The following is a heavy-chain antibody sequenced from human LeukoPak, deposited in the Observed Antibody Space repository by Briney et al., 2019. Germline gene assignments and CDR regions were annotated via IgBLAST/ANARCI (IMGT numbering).Heavy chain of an antibody. CDR1: GFTVSSNY. CDR2: LYSGGAT. V-gene: IGHV3-53*01. Sequence: SGGSLRLSCAASGFTVSSNYMSWVRQPAGKGLEWVSVLYSGGATFYADSVKGRSTISRGTSKNTLYLQMNDLRADDTAVYYCTKLKGWYGEGFFDYWGQGTLVTVSS. CDR3: TKLKGWYGEGFFDY. J-gene: IGHJ4*02. D-gene: IGHD6-19*01.